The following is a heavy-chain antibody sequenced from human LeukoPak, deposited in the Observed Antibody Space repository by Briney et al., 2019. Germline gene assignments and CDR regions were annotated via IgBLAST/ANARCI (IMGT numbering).Heavy chain of an antibody. J-gene: IGHJ5*02. CDR3: ARTDSSRWYNWFDH. D-gene: IGHD6-13*01. Sequence: SETLSLTCTVSGGSISSYYWSWVRQSPGKGLEWVGYIYYSGSTHYHPSLKSRITISVDTSRNQFYLNLTSVTAADTAVYYCARTDSSRWYNWFDHWGQETLVTVSA. CDR2: IYYSGST. V-gene: IGHV4-59*01. CDR1: GGSISSYY.